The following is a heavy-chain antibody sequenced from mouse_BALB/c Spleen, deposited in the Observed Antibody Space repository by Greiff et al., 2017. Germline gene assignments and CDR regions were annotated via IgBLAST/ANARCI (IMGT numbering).Heavy chain of an antibody. D-gene: IGHD2-14*01. J-gene: IGHJ3*01. V-gene: IGHV1-80*01. CDR2: IYPGDGDT. CDR1: GYAFSSYW. CDR3: AREGTYRYDGAWFAY. Sequence: QVHVKQSGAELVRPGSSVKISCKASGYAFSSYWMNWVKQRPGQGLEWIGQIYPGDGDTNYNGKFKGKATLTADKSSSTAYMQLSSLTSEDSAVYFCAREGTYRYDGAWFAYWGQGTLVTVSA.